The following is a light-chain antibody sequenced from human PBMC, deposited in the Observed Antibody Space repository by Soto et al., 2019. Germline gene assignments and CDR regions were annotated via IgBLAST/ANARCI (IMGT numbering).Light chain of an antibody. CDR2: DAS. V-gene: IGKV3-15*01. CDR3: QQYNDWPPYT. J-gene: IGKJ2*01. Sequence: EIVMTQSPATVSLSPGERATLSCRTSQSVSSKLAGYQQKPGQPPRLLIFDASSRATGVPDRFSGRGSGTEFILTISRLQAEDFAVDYCQQYNDWPPYTFGQGTKVEMK. CDR1: QSVSSK.